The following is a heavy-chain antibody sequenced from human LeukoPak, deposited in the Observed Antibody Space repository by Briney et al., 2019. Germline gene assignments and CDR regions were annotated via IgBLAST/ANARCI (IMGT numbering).Heavy chain of an antibody. V-gene: IGHV1-18*01. CDR3: ARVSRYFVQPPVDY. D-gene: IGHD3-9*01. CDR1: GYTFSNYD. Sequence: ASVKVSCKTSGYTFSNYDINWVRQAPGQGLEWMGWISAYIGNTYYAQKFQGRVTMTTDTSTSTAYMELRSLISDDTAVYYCARVSRYFVQPPVDYWGQGTLVTVSS. J-gene: IGHJ4*02. CDR2: ISAYIGNT.